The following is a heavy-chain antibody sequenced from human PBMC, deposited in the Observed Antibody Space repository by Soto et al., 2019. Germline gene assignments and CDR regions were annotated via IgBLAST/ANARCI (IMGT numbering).Heavy chain of an antibody. Sequence: EVQLVESGGGLVQPGRSLRLSCAASGFTFDDYAMHWVRQAPGKGLEWVSGISWNSGSIGYADSVKGRFTISRDNAKNSLYLQMNSLRAEDTALYYCAKATTVYYYYYYMDVWGKGTTVTVSS. J-gene: IGHJ6*03. CDR2: ISWNSGSI. V-gene: IGHV3-9*01. CDR1: GFTFDDYA. CDR3: AKATTVYYYYYYMDV. D-gene: IGHD4-17*01.